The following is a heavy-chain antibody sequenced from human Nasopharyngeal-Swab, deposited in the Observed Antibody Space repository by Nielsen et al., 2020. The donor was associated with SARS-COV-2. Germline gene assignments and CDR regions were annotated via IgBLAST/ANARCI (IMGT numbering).Heavy chain of an antibody. D-gene: IGHD1-26*01. CDR3: ARGYSGSYYEYFQH. J-gene: IGHJ1*01. V-gene: IGHV3-74*01. CDR1: GFTFSSYW. CDR2: INSDGSST. Sequence: GGSLRLSCAASGFTFSSYWMHWVRQAPGKGLVWVSRINSDGSSTSYADSVKGRFTISRDNSKNTLYLQMNSLRAEDTAVYYCARGYSGSYYEYFQHWGQGTLVTVSS.